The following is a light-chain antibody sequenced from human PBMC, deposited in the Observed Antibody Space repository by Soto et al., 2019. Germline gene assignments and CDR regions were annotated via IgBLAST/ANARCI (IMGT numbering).Light chain of an antibody. V-gene: IGKV1-12*01. CDR3: QQANSFTLT. Sequence: DIQMTQSPPTLSASVGCRVTITCQASQGISSWLAWYQQKPGKAPRLLIYTASSLQSGVPSRFSVSGSGTDFTLTITRLQTEDFATYYCQQANSFTLTFCGGTKVDIK. J-gene: IGKJ4*01. CDR2: TAS. CDR1: QGISSW.